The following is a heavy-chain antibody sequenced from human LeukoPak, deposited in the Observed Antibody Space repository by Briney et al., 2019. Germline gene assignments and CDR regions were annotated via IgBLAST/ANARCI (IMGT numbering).Heavy chain of an antibody. CDR2: IYTSGST. Sequence: SETLSLTCIVSGGSISSGSYYWSWIRQPAGKGLEWIGRIYTSGSTNYNPSLKSRVTISVDTSKNQFSLSLSSVTAADTAVYYCARSGDGPFDYWGQGTLVTVSS. V-gene: IGHV4-61*02. CDR1: GGSISSGSYY. CDR3: ARSGDGPFDY. D-gene: IGHD5-24*01. J-gene: IGHJ4*02.